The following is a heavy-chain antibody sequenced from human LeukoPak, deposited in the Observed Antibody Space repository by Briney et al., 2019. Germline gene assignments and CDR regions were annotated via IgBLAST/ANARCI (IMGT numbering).Heavy chain of an antibody. V-gene: IGHV1-18*01. D-gene: IGHD3-10*01. Sequence: GASVKVSCKASGYTFSSYGITWVRQAPGQGLEWMGWISGYNDNTNYAQKLQGRVTMTTDTSTSTAYMELRSLRSDDTAVYYCARGGSGSVSAFDIWGQGTMVAVSS. CDR2: ISGYNDNT. CDR1: GYTFSSYG. J-gene: IGHJ3*02. CDR3: ARGGSGSVSAFDI.